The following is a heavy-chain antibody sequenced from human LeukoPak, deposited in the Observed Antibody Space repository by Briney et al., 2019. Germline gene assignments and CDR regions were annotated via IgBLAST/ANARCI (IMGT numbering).Heavy chain of an antibody. J-gene: IGHJ6*02. Sequence: ASAKVSCKASGYTFTSYDINWVRQATGQGLEWMGWMNPNSGDTGYAQKFQGRVTMTRNTSISTAYMELSSLRSEDTAVYYCARGVESITIFGVVNPYYYYGIDVWGQGTTVTVPS. CDR3: ARGVESITIFGVVNPYYYYGIDV. CDR1: GYTFTSYD. D-gene: IGHD3-3*01. CDR2: MNPNSGDT. V-gene: IGHV1-8*01.